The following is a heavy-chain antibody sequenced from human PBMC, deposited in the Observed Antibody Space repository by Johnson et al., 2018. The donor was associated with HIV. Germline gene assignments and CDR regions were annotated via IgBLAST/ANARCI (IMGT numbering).Heavy chain of an antibody. J-gene: IGHJ3*02. D-gene: IGHD2-15*01. CDR1: GFTFSSYA. CDR2: LYSGGST. Sequence: VQLVESGGGLVQPGGSLRLSCAASGFTFSSYAMSWVRQAPGKGLEWVSVLYSGGSTYYTDSVKGRFTISRDNSKNTLYLQMNSLRAEDTAVYFCARDPCTGASCLHGAFDIWGQGTLVTVSS. CDR3: ARDPCTGASCLHGAFDI. V-gene: IGHV3-23*03.